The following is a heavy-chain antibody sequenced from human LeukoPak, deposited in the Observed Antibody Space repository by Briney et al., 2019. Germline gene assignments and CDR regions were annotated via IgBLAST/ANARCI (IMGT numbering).Heavy chain of an antibody. V-gene: IGHV4-38-2*02. Sequence: SETLSLTCTVSGYSISSGYYWGWIRQPPGKGLEWIGSIYHSGSTYYNPSLKSRVTISVDTSKNQFSLKLSSVTAADTAVYYCARHARSGIAVAGSSFDYWGQGTLVTVSS. D-gene: IGHD6-19*01. CDR1: GYSISSGYY. J-gene: IGHJ4*02. CDR2: IYHSGST. CDR3: ARHARSGIAVAGSSFDY.